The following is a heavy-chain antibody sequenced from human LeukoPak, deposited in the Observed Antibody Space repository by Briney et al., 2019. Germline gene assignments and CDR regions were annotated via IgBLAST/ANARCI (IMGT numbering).Heavy chain of an antibody. CDR2: IRSKTAGGTT. V-gene: IGHV3-15*07. J-gene: IGHJ4*02. CDR1: GLTLSNVW. D-gene: IGHD2-15*01. Sequence: GGSLRLSCAVSGLTLSNVWMNWIRQAPGQGLEWVGRIRSKTAGGTTDFAAPVKGRFSISRDDSKNTLYLQMDSLTSEDTGVYYCSQGSGQYFDYWGQGTLVTVSS. CDR3: SQGSGQYFDY.